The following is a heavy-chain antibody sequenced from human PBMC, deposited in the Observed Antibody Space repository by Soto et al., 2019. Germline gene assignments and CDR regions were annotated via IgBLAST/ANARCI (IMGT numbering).Heavy chain of an antibody. D-gene: IGHD3-3*01. CDR1: GFSLTTSGVG. CDR2: IYWDDDK. CDR3: AHIVLRTVFGLVTTTAIYFDF. J-gene: IGHJ4*02. V-gene: IGHV2-5*02. Sequence: QITLNESGPTVVRPTEPLTLTCRFSGFSLTTSGVGVGWIRQSPGKAPERLALIYWDDDKRYSASLKSRLTITKDTSKNQVVLTVSDLDPTDTATYYCAHIVLRTVFGLVTTTAIYFDFWGQGTPVAVSS.